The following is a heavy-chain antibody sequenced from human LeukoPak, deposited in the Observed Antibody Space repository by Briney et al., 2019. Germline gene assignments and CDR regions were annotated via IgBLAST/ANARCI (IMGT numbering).Heavy chain of an antibody. Sequence: GGSLRLSSTASGFIFRNYWMSWVRQAPGKGLEWVANIEDDGSEKNYVDSVKGRFTISRDNGKNSLYLQMNNLRAEDTAVYYCARDIRRGANYFDCWGQGALVSVYS. CDR3: ARDIRRGANYFDC. V-gene: IGHV3-7*01. D-gene: IGHD1-26*01. CDR1: GFIFRNYW. J-gene: IGHJ4*02. CDR2: IEDDGSEK.